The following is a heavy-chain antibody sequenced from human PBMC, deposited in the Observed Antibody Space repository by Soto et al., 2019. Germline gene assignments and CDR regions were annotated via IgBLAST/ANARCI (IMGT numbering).Heavy chain of an antibody. D-gene: IGHD3-9*01. CDR1: GFTVSSNY. V-gene: IGHV3-66*01. CDR2: IYSGGST. CDR3: ARDRRYYDILTGYYSHYYYMDV. J-gene: IGHJ6*03. Sequence: AGGSLRLSCAASGFTVSSNYMSWVRQAPGKGLEWVSVIYSGGSTYYADSVKGRFTISRDNSKNTLYLQMNSLRAEDTAVYYCARDRRYYDILTGYYSHYYYMDVWGKGTTVTVSS.